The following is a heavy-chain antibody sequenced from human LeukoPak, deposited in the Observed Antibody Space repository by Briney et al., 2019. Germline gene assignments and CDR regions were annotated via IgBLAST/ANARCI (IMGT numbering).Heavy chain of an antibody. CDR2: IYHSGRT. V-gene: IGHV4-38-2*02. CDR3: ARLTPTTLSLYYYYMDV. CDR1: GYSISSGYY. J-gene: IGHJ6*03. Sequence: SETLSLTCTVSGYSISSGYYWGWIRQPPGKGLEWIGSIYHSGRTFYNPSLKSRVTISVDTSKNQFSLKLTSVTAADTAVYYCARLTPTTLSLYYYYMDVWGKGTTVTVSS. D-gene: IGHD2/OR15-2a*01.